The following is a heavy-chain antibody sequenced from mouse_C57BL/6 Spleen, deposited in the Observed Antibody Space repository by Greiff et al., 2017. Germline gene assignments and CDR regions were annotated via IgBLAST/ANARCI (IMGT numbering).Heavy chain of an antibody. V-gene: IGHV1-80*01. CDR1: GYAFSSYW. CDR3: AREGVVPYWYFDV. D-gene: IGHD1-1*01. Sequence: QVQLQQSGAELVKPGASVKISCKASGYAFSSYWMNWVKQRPGKGLEWIGQIYPGDGDTNYNGKFKGKATLTADKSSSTAYMQLSSLTSEDSAVYFCAREGVVPYWYFDVWGTGTTVTVSS. J-gene: IGHJ1*03. CDR2: IYPGDGDT.